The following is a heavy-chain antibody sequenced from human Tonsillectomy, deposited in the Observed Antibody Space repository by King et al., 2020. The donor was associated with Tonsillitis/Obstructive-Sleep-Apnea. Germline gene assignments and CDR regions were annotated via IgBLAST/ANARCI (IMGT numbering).Heavy chain of an antibody. CDR3: YSYGY. J-gene: IGHJ4*02. V-gene: IGHV4-39*01. CDR2: IHYSVST. CDR1: GGSISNSAYY. D-gene: IGHD5-18*01. Sequence: QLQESGPGLVKPSKTLSLTCTFSGGSISNSAYYWAWIRQSPGKERDWIASIHYSVSTDYNPSLKIRVTMSVDTSTNHFSLKVTSVTAADTAIYYCYSYGYWGQGTLVTVSS.